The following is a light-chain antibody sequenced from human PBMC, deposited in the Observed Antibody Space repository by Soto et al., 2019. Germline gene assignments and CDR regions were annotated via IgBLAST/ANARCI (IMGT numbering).Light chain of an antibody. CDR3: QQTYTTPCS. CDR2: GTS. Sequence: DIQMTQSPSSLSASVGDRVTITCRASQSIIRYLNWYQQKPGKAPKLLIYGTSSLQSGVPSRFSGSGSGTDFTPTISTLQPEDFATYYCQQTYTTPCSLGQGTKLETK. CDR1: QSIIRY. J-gene: IGKJ2*04. V-gene: IGKV1-39*01.